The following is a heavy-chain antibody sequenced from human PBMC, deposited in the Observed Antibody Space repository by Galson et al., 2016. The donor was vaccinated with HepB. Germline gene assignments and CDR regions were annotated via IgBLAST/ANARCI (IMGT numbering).Heavy chain of an antibody. V-gene: IGHV3-23*01. CDR1: GFTFSSYA. D-gene: IGHD3-9*01. CDR3: AKDRSPYYDIVTGYFPDNDAFDI. Sequence: SLRLSCAASGFTFSSYAMSWVRQAPGKGLEWVSTISGGGGNTDYADSVKGRFTIPRDNSKNTLYLQMNSLRAEDTAVYYCAKDRSPYYDIVTGYFPDNDAFDIWGQGTMVTVSS. J-gene: IGHJ3*02. CDR2: ISGGGGNT.